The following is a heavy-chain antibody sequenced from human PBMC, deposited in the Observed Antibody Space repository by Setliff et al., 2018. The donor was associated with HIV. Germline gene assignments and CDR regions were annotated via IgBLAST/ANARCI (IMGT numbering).Heavy chain of an antibody. CDR1: GGSIGTANW. J-gene: IGHJ4*02. V-gene: IGHV4-4*02. Sequence: SETLSLTCAVSGGSIGTANWWSWVRQPPGQGLEWIGEIYYSGNTNYNLSLKSRVTMSVDKPKNHLSLKLSSVTAADTALYYCAKGTPRCPFCFDNWGLGTLVTVSA. D-gene: IGHD2-15*01. CDR2: IYYSGNT. CDR3: AKGTPRCPFCFDN.